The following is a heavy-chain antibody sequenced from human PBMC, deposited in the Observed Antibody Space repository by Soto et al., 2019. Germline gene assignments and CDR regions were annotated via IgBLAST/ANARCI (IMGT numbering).Heavy chain of an antibody. CDR1: GFSLSTSGVG. Sequence: SGPTLVNPPQTLTLTCTFSGFSLSTSGVGVGWIRQPPGKALEWLALIYWDDDKRYSPSLKSRLTITKDTSKNQVVLTMTNMDPVDTATYYCAHGEYSGYESTSFDYWGQGTLVTVSS. J-gene: IGHJ4*02. CDR2: IYWDDDK. CDR3: AHGEYSGYESTSFDY. D-gene: IGHD5-12*01. V-gene: IGHV2-5*02.